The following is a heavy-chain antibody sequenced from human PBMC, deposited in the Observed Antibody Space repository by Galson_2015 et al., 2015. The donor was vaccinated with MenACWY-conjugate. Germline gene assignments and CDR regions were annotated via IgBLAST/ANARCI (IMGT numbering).Heavy chain of an antibody. D-gene: IGHD2-2*01. V-gene: IGHV3-33*01. CDR2: IWSDGSNK. CDR1: GFTFSSYG. CDR3: ARDYCSSTSCYFDC. J-gene: IGHJ4*02. Sequence: SLRLSCAASGFTFSSYGMHWVRQAPGKGLEWVAVIWSDGSNKYSADSVKGRFTISRDNSKNTQYLQMNSLRAEDTSVYYCARDYCSSTSCYFDCWCQGTLVTFSS.